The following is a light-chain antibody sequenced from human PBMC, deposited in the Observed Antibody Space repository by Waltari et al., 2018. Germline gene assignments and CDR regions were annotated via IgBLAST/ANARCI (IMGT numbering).Light chain of an antibody. J-gene: IGLJ3*02. CDR3: QVWDTRTDHWV. CDR2: YDS. Sequence: SYVLTQPLSVSVAPGKTARITCGGTNIGSQSVHWYQQKPGQAPLLVIYYDSGRPSGIPERFSGSKAGNTATLTSTRVEAGDESDYYCQVWDTRTDHWVFGGGTKLTVL. CDR1: NIGSQS. V-gene: IGLV3-21*04.